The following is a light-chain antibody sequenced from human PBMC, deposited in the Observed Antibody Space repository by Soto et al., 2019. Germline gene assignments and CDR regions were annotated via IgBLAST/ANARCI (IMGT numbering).Light chain of an antibody. CDR2: DAS. CDR1: QSVSSY. J-gene: IGKJ1*01. CDR3: QQRSTWPPRRT. V-gene: IGKV3-11*01. Sequence: EIVLTQSPATLSLSPGERATLSCRASQSVSSYLAWYQQKPGQAPRLLIYDASNRATGIPARFSGSGSGTDFTLTISSLEPEDFAVYYCQQRSTWPPRRTFGQGTKV.